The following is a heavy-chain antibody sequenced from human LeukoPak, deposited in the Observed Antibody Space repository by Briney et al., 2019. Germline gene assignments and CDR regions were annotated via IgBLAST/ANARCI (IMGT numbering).Heavy chain of an antibody. CDR3: ARQDTAMVTPPLYFDY. D-gene: IGHD5-18*01. Sequence: SQTLSLTCTVSGGSISSGGYYWSWIRQHPGKGLEWIGYIYYSGSTYYNPSLKSRVTISVDTSKNQFSLKLSSVTAADTAVYYCARQDTAMVTPPLYFDYWGQGTLVTVSS. J-gene: IGHJ4*02. V-gene: IGHV4-31*03. CDR1: GGSISSGGYY. CDR2: IYYSGST.